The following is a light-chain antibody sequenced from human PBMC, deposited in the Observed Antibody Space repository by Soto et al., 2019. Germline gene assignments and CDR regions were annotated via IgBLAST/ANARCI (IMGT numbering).Light chain of an antibody. CDR2: AAS. J-gene: IGKJ3*01. CDR3: RQDGTSPFP. CDR1: QSVSI. Sequence: EIVLTQSPGTLSLSPGERATLSCRASQSVSILGWYQQRPGQAPRLLIYAASTRATGIPERFSGSGSGTYFTLTSSRLEPEDFAVYYFRQDGTSPFPFGPGNKVEIK. V-gene: IGKV3-20*01.